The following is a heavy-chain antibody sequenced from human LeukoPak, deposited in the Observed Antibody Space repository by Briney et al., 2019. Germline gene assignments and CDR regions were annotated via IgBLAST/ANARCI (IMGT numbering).Heavy chain of an antibody. Sequence: GGSLRLSCAASGFTFSSYWMSWVRQAPGKGLEWVANIKQDGSEKYYVDSVKGRFTISRDNSENTLYLQMNSLRVEDTAVYYCAKDQAHHHSSGSLYDPWGRGSLVTVSS. D-gene: IGHD3-22*01. CDR1: GFTFSSYW. J-gene: IGHJ5*02. V-gene: IGHV3-7*01. CDR3: AKDQAHHHSSGSLYDP. CDR2: IKQDGSEK.